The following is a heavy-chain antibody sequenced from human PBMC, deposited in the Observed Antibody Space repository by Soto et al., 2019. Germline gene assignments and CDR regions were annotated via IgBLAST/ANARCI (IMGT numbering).Heavy chain of an antibody. Sequence: PGGSLRLSCAASGFTFSSYDMHWVRQATGKGLEWVSAIGTAGDTYYPGSVRGRFTISRENAKNSLYLQMNSLRARDTAVYYCARGRTSGSYYWNWFDPWGQGT. CDR2: IGTAGDT. CDR1: GFTFSSYD. D-gene: IGHD3-10*01. CDR3: ARGRTSGSYYWNWFDP. J-gene: IGHJ5*02. V-gene: IGHV3-13*01.